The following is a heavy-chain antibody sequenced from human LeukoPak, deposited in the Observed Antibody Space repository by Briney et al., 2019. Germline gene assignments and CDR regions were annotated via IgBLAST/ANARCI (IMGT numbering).Heavy chain of an antibody. CDR3: ARMDYGDYGAFDY. J-gene: IGHJ4*02. CDR1: GGSISSNNYY. Sequence: KPSETQSLTCTVSGGSISSNNYYWGWIRQPPGKGLEWIGNIYYSEDTYYNPSLKSRVTISVDTSKNQFSLKLSSVTATDTAVYYCARMDYGDYGAFDYWGQGTLVTVSS. CDR2: IYYSEDT. D-gene: IGHD4-17*01. V-gene: IGHV4-39*01.